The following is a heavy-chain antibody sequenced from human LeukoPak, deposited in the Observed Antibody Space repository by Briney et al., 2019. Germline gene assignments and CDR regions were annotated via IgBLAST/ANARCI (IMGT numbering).Heavy chain of an antibody. CDR3: PRAVGPPASGNAFDI. CDR1: GFTFSSYE. Sequence: GGSLRLSCAASGFTFSSYEMNWVRQAPGKGREWVSYISSSGSTIYYADSAKGRFTISRDNAKNSLYLQMNSLRAEDTAVYYCPRAVGPPASGNAFDIWGPGTMLSVSS. V-gene: IGHV3-48*03. CDR2: ISSSGSTI. J-gene: IGHJ3*02. D-gene: IGHD1-26*01.